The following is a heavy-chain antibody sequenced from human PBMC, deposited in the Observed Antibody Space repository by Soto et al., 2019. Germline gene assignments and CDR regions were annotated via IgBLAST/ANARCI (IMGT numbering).Heavy chain of an antibody. CDR2: ISSSSYI. V-gene: IGHV3-21*01. J-gene: IGHJ4*02. Sequence: GGSLRLSCAASGFTFSSYSMNWVRQAPGKGLEWVSSISSSSYIYYADSVKGRFTISRDNAKNSLYLQMNSLRAEDTAVYYCARVSNSWQALPIDFWGQGTLVTVSS. CDR3: ARVSNSWQALPIDF. D-gene: IGHD6-19*01. CDR1: GFTFSSYS.